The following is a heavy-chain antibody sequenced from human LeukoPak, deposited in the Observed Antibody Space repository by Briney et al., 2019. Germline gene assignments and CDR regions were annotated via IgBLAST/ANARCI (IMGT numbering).Heavy chain of an antibody. Sequence: AAVKVSFKASGYTFTSYGISWVRQAPGQGLEWMGWISAYNGNTNYARKLQGRVTMTTDTSTSTAYMELRSLRSDDTAVYYCARDYGTGTHVRMDVWGQGTTVTVSS. CDR1: GYTFTSYG. CDR3: ARDYGTGTHVRMDV. J-gene: IGHJ6*02. CDR2: ISAYNGNT. D-gene: IGHD1-7*01. V-gene: IGHV1-18*01.